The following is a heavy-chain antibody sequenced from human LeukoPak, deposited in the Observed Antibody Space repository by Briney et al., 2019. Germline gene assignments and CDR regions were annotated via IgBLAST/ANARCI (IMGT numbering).Heavy chain of an antibody. V-gene: IGHV3-11*01. CDR2: ISSSGSTI. Sequence: GGSLRLSCAAPGFTFSDYYMSWIRQAPGKGLEWVSYISSSGSTIYYADSVKGRFTISRDNAKNSLYLQMNSLRAEDTAVYYCARESTSGWGYYYYYMDVWGKGTTVTISS. D-gene: IGHD6-19*01. J-gene: IGHJ6*03. CDR3: ARESTSGWGYYYYYMDV. CDR1: GFTFSDYY.